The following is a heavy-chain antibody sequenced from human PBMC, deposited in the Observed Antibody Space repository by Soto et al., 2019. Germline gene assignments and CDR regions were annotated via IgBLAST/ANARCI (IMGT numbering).Heavy chain of an antibody. CDR3: AKGGCSGGSCYYYGMDV. D-gene: IGHD2-15*01. Sequence: PSETLSLTCTVSGGSISSGGYYWSWIRQHPGKGLEWIGYIYYSGSTYYNPSLKSRVTISVDTSKNQFSLKLSSVTAADTAVYYCAKGGCSGGSCYYYGMDVWGQGTTVTVSS. J-gene: IGHJ6*02. CDR1: GGSISSGGYY. V-gene: IGHV4-31*03. CDR2: IYYSGST.